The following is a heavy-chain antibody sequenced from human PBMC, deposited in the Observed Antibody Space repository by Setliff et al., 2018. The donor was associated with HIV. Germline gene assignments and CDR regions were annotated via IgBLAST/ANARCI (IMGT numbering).Heavy chain of an antibody. CDR3: ASAGSGTRAPPRY. D-gene: IGHD1-1*01. V-gene: IGHV4-4*07. CDR1: DSGTYY. J-gene: IGHJ4*02. CDR2: VSSRGDT. Sequence: ASETLSLTCTVSDSGTYYWSWIRQPAGKGLEWIGRVSSRGDTNYNPSLKSRVTISLDTSKNQFSLKLTSVTAADTAVYYCASAGSGTRAPPRYWGQGTLVTVSS.